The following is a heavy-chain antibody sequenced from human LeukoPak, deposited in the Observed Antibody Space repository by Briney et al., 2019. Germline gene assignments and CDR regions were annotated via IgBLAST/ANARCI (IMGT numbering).Heavy chain of an antibody. CDR3: ANRIWFGELSSGGWFDP. CDR1: GGSFSGYY. CDR2: INHSGST. D-gene: IGHD3-10*01. J-gene: IGHJ5*02. Sequence: SETLSLTCAVYGGSFSGYYWSWIRQPPGKGLEWIGEINHSGSTNYNPSLKSRVTISVDTSKNQFSLKLSSVTAADTAVYYCANRIWFGELSSGGWFDPWGQGTLVTVSS. V-gene: IGHV4-34*01.